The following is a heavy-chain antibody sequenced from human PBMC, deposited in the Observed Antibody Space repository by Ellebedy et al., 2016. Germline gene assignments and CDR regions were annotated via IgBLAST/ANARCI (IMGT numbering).Heavy chain of an antibody. J-gene: IGHJ4*02. CDR3: ARGRRKLAASRKYYFDY. CDR2: INHSGST. V-gene: IGHV4-34*01. D-gene: IGHD6-13*01. CDR1: GGSFSGYY. Sequence: SETLSLTXAVYGGSFSGYYWSWIRQPPGKGLEWIGEINHSGSTNYNPSLKSRVTISVDTSKNQFSLKLSSVTAADTAVYYCARGRRKLAASRKYYFDYWGQGTLVTVSS.